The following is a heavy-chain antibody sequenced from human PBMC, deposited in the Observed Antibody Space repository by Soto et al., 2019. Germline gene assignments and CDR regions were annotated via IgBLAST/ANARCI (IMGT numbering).Heavy chain of an antibody. CDR1: EYRFTNYW. J-gene: IGHJ4*02. CDR3: ARQDGYALYYFDS. Sequence: ESQKISCNGAEYRFTNYWIGCVLQMPGKGLEWMGIIYPGDSDTRYSPSFQVQVTISADKSISTAYLQWSSLKASDTAMYYCARQDGYALYYFDSWGQGTLVTVS. D-gene: IGHD5-12*01. CDR2: IYPGDSDT. V-gene: IGHV5-51*01.